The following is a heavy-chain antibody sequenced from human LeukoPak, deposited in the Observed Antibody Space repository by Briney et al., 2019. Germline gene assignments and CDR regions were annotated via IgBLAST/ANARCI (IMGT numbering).Heavy chain of an antibody. D-gene: IGHD4-23*01. CDR2: IYYSGST. Sequence: PSETLSLTCTVSGGSISSYYWSWIRQPPGKGLEWIGYIYYSGSTDYNPSLKSRVTISVDTSKDQFSLKLSSVTAADTAVYYCARGQRVTPLDYWGQGTLVTVSS. CDR1: GGSISSYY. V-gene: IGHV4-59*08. J-gene: IGHJ4*02. CDR3: ARGQRVTPLDY.